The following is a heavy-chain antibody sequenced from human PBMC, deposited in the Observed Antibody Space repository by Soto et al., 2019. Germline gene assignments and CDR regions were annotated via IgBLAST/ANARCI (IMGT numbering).Heavy chain of an antibody. J-gene: IGHJ4*02. D-gene: IGHD2-15*01. V-gene: IGHV5-51*01. CDR1: GYSFTSYW. CDR2: IYPGDSDT. CDR3: ARRGLYCSGGSCLYYFDY. Sequence: GESLKISCKGSGYSFTSYWIGWVRQMPGKGLEWMGIIYPGDSDTRYSPSFQGQVTISADKSISTAYLQWSSLKASDTAMYYCARRGLYCSGGSCLYYFDYWGQGTLVTVSS.